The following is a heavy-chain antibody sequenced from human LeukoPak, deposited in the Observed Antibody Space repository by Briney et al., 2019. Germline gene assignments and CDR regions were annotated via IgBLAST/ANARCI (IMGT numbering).Heavy chain of an antibody. V-gene: IGHV4-39*01. CDR2: IYYSGST. CDR3: ARPTLLAAAGTEDY. D-gene: IGHD6-13*01. Sequence: SQTLSLTCTVSGGSISSGDYYWGCIRQPPGKGLECIGSIYYSGSTYYNPFLKSRVTISVDTSKNQFSLKLSSVTAADTAGYYCARPTLLAAAGTEDYWGQGTLVIVSS. J-gene: IGHJ4*02. CDR1: GGSISSGDYY.